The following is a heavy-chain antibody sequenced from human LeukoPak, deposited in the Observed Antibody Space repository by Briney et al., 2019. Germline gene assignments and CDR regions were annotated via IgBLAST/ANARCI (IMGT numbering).Heavy chain of an antibody. V-gene: IGHV1-2*02. Sequence: ASVKVSCKASGYTFTGYYMHWLRQAPGQGLEWMGWINPNSGGTNYAQKLQGRVTMTRDTSISTAYMELSRLRSDDTAVYYCARDPPLEQWLISDAFDIWGQGTMVTVSS. CDR1: GYTFTGYY. D-gene: IGHD6-19*01. J-gene: IGHJ3*02. CDR3: ARDPPLEQWLISDAFDI. CDR2: INPNSGGT.